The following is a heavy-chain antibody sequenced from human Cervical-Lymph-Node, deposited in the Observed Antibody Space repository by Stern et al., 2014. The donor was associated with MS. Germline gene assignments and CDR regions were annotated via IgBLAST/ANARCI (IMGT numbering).Heavy chain of an antibody. CDR2: VSTYNGGT. CDR1: GYTFTSYG. V-gene: IGHV1-18*01. J-gene: IGHJ4*02. CDR3: ARDRWGSHDIGGTYYRY. Sequence: QVQLVQSGAEVKKPGASVKVSCEASGYTFTSYGISWMRQVPGQGLEWMGRVSTYNGGTKYSQKFQGRVTMTTDSSTSSAYMELRSLRSDDTAIYFCARDRWGSHDIGGTYYRYWGQGTLVTVSS. D-gene: IGHD1-26*01.